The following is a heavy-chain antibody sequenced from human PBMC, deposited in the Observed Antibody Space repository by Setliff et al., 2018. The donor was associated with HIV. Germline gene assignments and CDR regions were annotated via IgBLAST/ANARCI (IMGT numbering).Heavy chain of an antibody. V-gene: IGHV1-18*01. CDR3: ARGYYNFWSGYYDSRFPNPIDAFDI. D-gene: IGHD3-3*01. CDR2: ISAYNGNT. Sequence: ASVKVSCKASGYTSSSYGISWVRQAPEQGVEWMGWISAYNGNTNYAQKLQGRVTMTTDTSTSTAYMELRSLRSDDTAVYYCARGYYNFWSGYYDSRFPNPIDAFDIWGQGTMVTVSS. CDR1: GYTSSSYG. J-gene: IGHJ3*02.